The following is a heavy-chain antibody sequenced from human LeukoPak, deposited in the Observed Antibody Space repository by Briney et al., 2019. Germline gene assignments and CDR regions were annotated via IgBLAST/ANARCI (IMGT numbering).Heavy chain of an antibody. CDR2: ISGSGGST. CDR1: GFTFSSYA. Sequence: PGGSLRLSCAASGFTFSSYAMSWVRQAPGKGLEWVSAISGSGGSTYYADSVKGRFTISRDNSKNTLYLQMNSLRAEDTAVYYCAKGQDCSGGSCYSKGYYYYGMDVWGQGTTVTVSS. V-gene: IGHV3-23*01. CDR3: AKGQDCSGGSCYSKGYYYYGMDV. J-gene: IGHJ6*02. D-gene: IGHD2-15*01.